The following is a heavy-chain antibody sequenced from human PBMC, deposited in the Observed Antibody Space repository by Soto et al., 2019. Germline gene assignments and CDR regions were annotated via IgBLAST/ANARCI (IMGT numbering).Heavy chain of an antibody. CDR2: LRADDSST. CDR3: AKDREGIVADYFDY. D-gene: IGHD2-15*01. CDR1: GFTLSSHA. Sequence: GGSLRLSCAASGFTLSSHAMTWVRRAPGKGLEWVSSLRADDSSTYYADSVKGRFTISRDSSKNTLYLEMSSLRADDTAIYYCAKDREGIVADYFDYWGQGTLVTVSS. V-gene: IGHV3-23*01. J-gene: IGHJ4*02.